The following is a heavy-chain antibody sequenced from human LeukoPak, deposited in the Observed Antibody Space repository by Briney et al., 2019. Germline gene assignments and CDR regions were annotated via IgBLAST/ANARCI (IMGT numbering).Heavy chain of an antibody. CDR3: ARTKHYDILTGLDAFDI. CDR2: IYHSGST. V-gene: IGHV4-38-2*01. CDR1: GYSISSGYY. D-gene: IGHD3-9*01. Sequence: SETLSLTCAVSGYSISSGYYWGWIRQPPGKGLEWIGSIYHSGSTYYNPSLKSRVTISVDTSKNQFSLKLSSVTAAGTAVYYCARTKHYDILTGLDAFDIWGQGTMVTVSS. J-gene: IGHJ3*02.